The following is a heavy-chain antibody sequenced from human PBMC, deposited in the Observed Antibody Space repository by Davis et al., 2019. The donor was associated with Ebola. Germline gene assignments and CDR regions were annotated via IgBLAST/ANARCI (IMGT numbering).Heavy chain of an antibody. CDR2: ISAYNGNT. D-gene: IGHD3-22*01. Sequence: ASVKVSCKASGGIFSSYAISWVRQAPGQGLEWMGWISAYNGNTNYAQKLQGRVTMTTDTSTSTAYMELRSLRSDDTAVYYCARVKTLDNSGYYSVGYYYYGMDVWGQGTTVTVSS. CDR3: ARVKTLDNSGYYSVGYYYYGMDV. J-gene: IGHJ6*02. V-gene: IGHV1-18*01. CDR1: GGIFSSYA.